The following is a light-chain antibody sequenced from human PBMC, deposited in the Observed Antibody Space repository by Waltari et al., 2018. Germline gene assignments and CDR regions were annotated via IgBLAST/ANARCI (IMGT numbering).Light chain of an antibody. V-gene: IGLV2-14*01. Sequence: QSALTQPASVSGSLGQSITISCTGTSSDVGGYNFVSWYQQDPGKAPKLMIYEVSNRPSGVSNRFSGSKPGNTASLTISGLQAEDEADYYCSSHTTSSIWVFGGGTKVTVL. CDR3: SSHTTSSIWV. CDR1: SSDVGGYNF. CDR2: EVS. J-gene: IGLJ3*02.